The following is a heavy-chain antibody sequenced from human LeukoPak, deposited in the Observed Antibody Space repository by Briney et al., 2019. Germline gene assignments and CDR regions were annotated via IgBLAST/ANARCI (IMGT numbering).Heavy chain of an antibody. V-gene: IGHV1-69*04. D-gene: IGHD6-13*01. CDR3: ATSDSNSYFKYYFDN. CDR1: GGTFSSYA. CDR2: IIPILGIA. Sequence: GASVKVSCKASGGTFSSYAISWVRQAPGQGLEWMGRIIPILGIANYAQKFQGRVTLTEDFSTDTAYMELSSLRSDDTAVYYCATSDSNSYFKYYFDNWGQGTLVTVSS. J-gene: IGHJ4*02.